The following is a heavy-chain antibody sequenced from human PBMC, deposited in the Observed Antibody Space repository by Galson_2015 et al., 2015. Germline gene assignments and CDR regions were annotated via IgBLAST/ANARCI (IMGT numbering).Heavy chain of an antibody. J-gene: IGHJ5*02. CDR2: IYYSGST. D-gene: IGHD3-16*01. V-gene: IGHV4-59*01. CDR3: ARVRRIHLVQGIMGWLDP. CDR1: GVSIGSDY. Sequence: SETLSLTCTVSGVSIGSDYWTWIRQPPGKGLEWLGYIYYSGSTNYNPSVQGRGTISMETSKNQISLRLTSLTAADTAVYYCARVRRIHLVQGIMGWLDPWGQGMLVSVSS.